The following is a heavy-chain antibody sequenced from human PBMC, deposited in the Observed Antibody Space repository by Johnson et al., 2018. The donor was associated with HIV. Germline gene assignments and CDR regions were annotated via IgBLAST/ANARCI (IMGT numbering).Heavy chain of an antibody. CDR2: IYSGGST. D-gene: IGHD6-6*01. CDR1: VFTVSSNY. Sequence: VQLVESGGGLVQPGGSLRLSCAASVFTVSSNYMSWVRQAPGKGLEWGSVIYSGGSTYYADSVKGRFTIYSDNSKNTLYLQRNSLRAEDTAGYYCAKQLAGHDAFDICGQGTMVTVSS. J-gene: IGHJ3*02. V-gene: IGHV3-66*02. CDR3: AKQLAGHDAFDI.